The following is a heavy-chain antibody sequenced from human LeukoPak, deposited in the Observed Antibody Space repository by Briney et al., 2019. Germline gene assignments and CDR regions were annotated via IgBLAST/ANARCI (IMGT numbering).Heavy chain of an antibody. CDR1: GGSFSGYY. Sequence: SSETLSRTCAVYGGSFSGYYWSWIRQPPGKGLEWIGEINHSGSTNYNPSLKSRVTISVDTSKNQFSLKLSSVTAADTAVYYCARLTLDTAMAPNWFDPWGQGTLVTVSS. D-gene: IGHD5-18*01. J-gene: IGHJ5*02. CDR3: ARLTLDTAMAPNWFDP. CDR2: INHSGST. V-gene: IGHV4-34*01.